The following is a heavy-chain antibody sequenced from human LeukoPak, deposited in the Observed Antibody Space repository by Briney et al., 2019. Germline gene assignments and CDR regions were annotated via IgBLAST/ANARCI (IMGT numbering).Heavy chain of an antibody. CDR1: GFTFSSYG. V-gene: IGHV3-33*01. J-gene: IGHJ6*02. CDR2: IWYDGSNK. CDR3: ARAGAVDTAMVGPPPIDYYGMDV. D-gene: IGHD5-18*01. Sequence: PGRSLRLSCAASGFTFSSYGMHWVRQAPGKGLEWVAVIWYDGSNKYYADSVKGRFTISRDNSKNTLYLQMNSLRAEDTAVYYCARAGAVDTAMVGPPPIDYYGMDVWGQGTTVTVSS.